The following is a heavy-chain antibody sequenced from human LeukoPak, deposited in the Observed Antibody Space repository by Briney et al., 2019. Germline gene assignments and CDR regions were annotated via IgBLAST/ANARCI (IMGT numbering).Heavy chain of an antibody. CDR2: ISYSGTT. D-gene: IGHD3-10*01. CDR3: AANSADYNTLGSSYKV. Sequence: SETLSLTCTVSSASISSSPYFWGWIRQSPGKGLEWIGSISYSGTTYYNPSLKSRVTISVDTSKNQFSLKLNSVTAADTAVFYCAANSADYNTLGSSYKVWGQGTLVTVSS. J-gene: IGHJ4*02. CDR1: SASISSSPYF. V-gene: IGHV4-39*01.